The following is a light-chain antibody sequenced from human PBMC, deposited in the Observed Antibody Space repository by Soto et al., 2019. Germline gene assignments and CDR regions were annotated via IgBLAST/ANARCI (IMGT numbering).Light chain of an antibody. V-gene: IGKV3-15*01. CDR3: QQYNDWPS. CDR2: AAS. CDR1: QSVSSN. Sequence: EIVMTQSPATLSVSPGERATLSCRASQSVSSNLAWYQQKPGQAPRPLIYAASTRATGIPARFSGRGSGTEFTLTISSLQSEDFAVYYCQQYNDWPSFGQGTKVEIK. J-gene: IGKJ1*01.